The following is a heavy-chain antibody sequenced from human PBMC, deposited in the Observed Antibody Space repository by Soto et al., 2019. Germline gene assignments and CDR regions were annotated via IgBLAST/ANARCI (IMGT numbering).Heavy chain of an antibody. CDR2: IYYSGGT. CDR3: ARAKKGGYSYTGCDI. Sequence: QVQLQESGPGLVKPSQTLSLTCTVSGGSISSGDYYWSWIRQPPGKGLEWIGYIYYSGGTYYNPSLKSRVTISVDTSKNQFSLKLSSVTAADTAVYYCARAKKGGYSYTGCDIWGQGTMVTVSS. V-gene: IGHV4-30-4*01. CDR1: GGSISSGDYY. J-gene: IGHJ3*02. D-gene: IGHD5-18*01.